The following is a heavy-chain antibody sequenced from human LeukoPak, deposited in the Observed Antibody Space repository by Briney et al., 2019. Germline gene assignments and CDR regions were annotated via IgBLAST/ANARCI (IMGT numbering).Heavy chain of an antibody. J-gene: IGHJ4*02. D-gene: IGHD3-22*01. CDR3: AKDPPRNMIVVVTTGY. CDR2: ISGSGGST. CDR1: GFTFSSYA. Sequence: GGSLRLSCAASGFTFSSYAMSWVRQAPGKGLEWVSAISGSGGSTYYADSVKGRFTISRDNSKITLYLQMNSLRAEDTAVYYCAKDPPRNMIVVVTTGYWGQGTLVTVSS. V-gene: IGHV3-23*01.